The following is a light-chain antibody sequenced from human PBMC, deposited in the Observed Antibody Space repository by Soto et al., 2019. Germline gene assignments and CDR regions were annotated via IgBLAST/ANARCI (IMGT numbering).Light chain of an antibody. Sequence: EIVMTQSPATLSVSPGGRATLSCRASQSISDTLAWYQQKPGQAPRLLIHGASTRAPGFPARFSGSGSGTDFTLTISSLQSEDFAVYFCQQYQNWPPMYAFGQGTKLQIK. CDR3: QQYQNWPPMYA. V-gene: IGKV3-15*01. CDR1: QSISDT. J-gene: IGKJ2*01. CDR2: GAS.